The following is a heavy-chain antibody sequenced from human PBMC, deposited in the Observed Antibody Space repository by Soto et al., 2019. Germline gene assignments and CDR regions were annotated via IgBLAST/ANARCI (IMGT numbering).Heavy chain of an antibody. J-gene: IGHJ2*01. V-gene: IGHV3-73*01. CDR2: IRSKADSYAT. CDR1: GFTFSGSA. Sequence: EVQLVESGGGLVQPGGSLKLSCAASGFTFSGSAMHWVRQASGKGLEWVGRIRSKADSYATGYAASVKGRCTISGDDSKSTCYLQMIRLKIDNKAVSYCTRHALSMDWYFDLWGRGILVTISS. D-gene: IGHD3-10*01. CDR3: TRHALSMDWYFDL.